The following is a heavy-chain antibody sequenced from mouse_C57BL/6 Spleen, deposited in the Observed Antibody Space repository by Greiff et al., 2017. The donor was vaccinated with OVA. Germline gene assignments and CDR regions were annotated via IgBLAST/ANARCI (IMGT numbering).Heavy chain of an antibody. D-gene: IGHD3-2*02. CDR1: GFTFSSYT. Sequence: EVKLEESGGGLVKPGGSLKLSCAASGFTFSSYTMSWVRQTPEKRLEWVATISGGGGNTYYPDSVKGRFTISRDNAKNTLYLQMSSLRSEDTALYYCARHEAAQAPFAYWGQGTLVTVSA. J-gene: IGHJ3*01. CDR2: ISGGGGNT. V-gene: IGHV5-9*01. CDR3: ARHEAAQAPFAY.